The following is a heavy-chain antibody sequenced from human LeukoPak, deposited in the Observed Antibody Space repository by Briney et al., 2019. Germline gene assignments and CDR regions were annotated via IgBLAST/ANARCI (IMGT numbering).Heavy chain of an antibody. CDR1: GFTFSSYA. CDR3: TTSLSITMVRGVIIPFDY. CDR2: ISYDGSNK. V-gene: IGHV3-30-3*01. J-gene: IGHJ4*02. Sequence: GRSLRLSCAASGFTFSSYAMHWVRQAPGKGLEWVAVISYDGSNKYYADSVKGRFTISRDNSKNTLYLQMNSLRAEDTAVYYCTTSLSITMVRGVIIPFDYWGQGTLVTVSS. D-gene: IGHD3-10*01.